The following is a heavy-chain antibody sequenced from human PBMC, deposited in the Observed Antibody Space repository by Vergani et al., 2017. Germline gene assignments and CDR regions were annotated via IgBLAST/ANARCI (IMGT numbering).Heavy chain of an antibody. Sequence: EVQLLESGGGLVQPGGSLRLSCAASGFSVSNTYMSWVRQVPEKGLEWVSVLYGGGGAHYADSVKGRFTISRDNSKNLLFLQMNSLRVEDTAIYYCTRDSHYSDSSGLHDVFDIWGQGTMVAVSS. D-gene: IGHD3-22*01. J-gene: IGHJ3*02. V-gene: IGHV3-66*02. CDR1: GFSVSNTY. CDR2: LYGGGGA. CDR3: TRDSHYSDSSGLHDVFDI.